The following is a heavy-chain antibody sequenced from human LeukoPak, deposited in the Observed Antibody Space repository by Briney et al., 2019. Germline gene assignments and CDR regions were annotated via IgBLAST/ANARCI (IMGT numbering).Heavy chain of an antibody. CDR1: GYTFTSYG. Sequence: GASVQVSCKASGYTFTSYGISWVRQAPGQGLEWMGWISAYNGNTKYVQKLQGRVTMTTDSSTSTAYMELRSLTSDDTAVYYCARWYCGGSCYSYYYGMDVWGQGTTVTVSS. CDR2: ISAYNGNT. CDR3: ARWYCGGSCYSYYYGMDV. D-gene: IGHD2-15*01. V-gene: IGHV1-18*01. J-gene: IGHJ6*02.